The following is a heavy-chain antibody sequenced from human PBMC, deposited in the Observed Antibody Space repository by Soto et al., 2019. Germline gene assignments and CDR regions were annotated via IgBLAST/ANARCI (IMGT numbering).Heavy chain of an antibody. CDR3: VRDGTKTLRDWFDP. CDR1: GSSISGFY. CDR2: IYATGTT. D-gene: IGHD1-1*01. V-gene: IGHV4-4*07. Sequence: WETLSLTCTVSGSSISGFYWSWIRKSAGKGLEWIGRIYATGTTDYNPSLKSRVMMSVDTSKKQFSLKLRSVTAADTAVYYCVRDGTKTLRDWFDPWGQGISVTVSS. J-gene: IGHJ5*02.